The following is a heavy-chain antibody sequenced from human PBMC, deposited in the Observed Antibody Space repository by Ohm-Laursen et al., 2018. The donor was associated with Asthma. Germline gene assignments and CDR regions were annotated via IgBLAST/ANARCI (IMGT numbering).Heavy chain of an antibody. CDR3: VREDFDWPPGYCDY. Sequence: VTLSLTSTVSGGSIISSYYYWGWIRQPPGKGLEWIGSIYYGGSTYYNPSLKSRVAISGDTSKNQFSLKLSSVTAADTAVYYCVREDFDWPPGYCDYWGQGTLATVSS. V-gene: IGHV4-39*07. CDR2: IYYGGST. J-gene: IGHJ4*02. D-gene: IGHD3-9*01. CDR1: GGSIISSYYY.